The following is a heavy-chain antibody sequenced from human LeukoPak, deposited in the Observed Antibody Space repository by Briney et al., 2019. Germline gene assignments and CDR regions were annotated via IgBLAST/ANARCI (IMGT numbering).Heavy chain of an antibody. Sequence: GGSLRLSCAASGFTFSSYSMNWVRQAPGKGLEWVGYIRTKAYGGTTEYAASVKGRFTISRDNAKNSLYLQMASLRAEDTAVYYCARMGIAAVGAYYFDYWGQGTLVAVTS. J-gene: IGHJ4*02. CDR3: ARMGIAAVGAYYFDY. CDR1: GFTFSSYS. CDR2: IRTKAYGGTT. V-gene: IGHV3-48*04. D-gene: IGHD6-13*01.